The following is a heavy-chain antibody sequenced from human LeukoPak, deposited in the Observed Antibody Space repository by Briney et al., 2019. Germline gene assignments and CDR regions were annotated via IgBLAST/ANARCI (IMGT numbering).Heavy chain of an antibody. Sequence: GASVKVSCKASGYTFTSYGISWVRQAPGQGLEWMGWISAYNGNTNYAQKLQGRVTMTTDTSTSAAYMELRSLRSDDTAVYYCAREWYDSSGYYFGAFDYWGQGTLVTVSS. D-gene: IGHD3-22*01. CDR1: GYTFTSYG. V-gene: IGHV1-18*01. CDR3: AREWYDSSGYYFGAFDY. J-gene: IGHJ4*02. CDR2: ISAYNGNT.